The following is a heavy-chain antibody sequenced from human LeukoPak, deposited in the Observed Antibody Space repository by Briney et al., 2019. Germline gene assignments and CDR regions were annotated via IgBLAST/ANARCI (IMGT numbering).Heavy chain of an antibody. J-gene: IGHJ4*02. Sequence: GGSLRLSCAASGFTFSSYSMNWVRQAPGKGLEWVSSISSSSSYIYYADSVKGRFTISRDNAKNSLYLQMNSLRAEGTAVYYCARGRGYSYGYDYWGQGTLVTVSS. CDR3: ARGRGYSYGYDY. D-gene: IGHD5-18*01. V-gene: IGHV3-21*01. CDR1: GFTFSSYS. CDR2: ISSSSSYI.